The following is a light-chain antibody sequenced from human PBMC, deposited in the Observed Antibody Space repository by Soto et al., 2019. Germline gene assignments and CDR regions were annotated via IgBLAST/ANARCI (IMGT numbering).Light chain of an antibody. J-gene: IGLJ3*02. CDR3: QSYDSSLSGWL. CDR2: SDK. Sequence: QSVLTQPPSASGTPGQRVTISCSGSSSNIGNNYVFWYQQFPGTAPKVIIYSDKQRPSGVPDRFSGSKSGTSASLAITGLQAEDEADYYCQSYDSSLSGWLFGGGTKLTVL. V-gene: IGLV1-47*02. CDR1: SSNIGNNY.